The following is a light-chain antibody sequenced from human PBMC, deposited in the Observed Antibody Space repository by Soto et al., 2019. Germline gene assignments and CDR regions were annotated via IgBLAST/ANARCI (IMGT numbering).Light chain of an antibody. Sequence: QSVLTQPPSVSAAPGQKVTISCSGSSSNIGSNYVSWYQQLPGTAPKLLIYDDNKRPSGIPDRFSGSKSGTSATLGITGLQTGDEADYYCGTWDSSLSAGVFGGGPQLTVL. CDR2: DDN. V-gene: IGLV1-51*01. CDR1: SSNIGSNY. J-gene: IGLJ2*01. CDR3: GTWDSSLSAGV.